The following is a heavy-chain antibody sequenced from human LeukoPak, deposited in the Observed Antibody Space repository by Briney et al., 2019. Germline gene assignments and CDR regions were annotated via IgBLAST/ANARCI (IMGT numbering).Heavy chain of an antibody. CDR3: AKGPSGTAMATAFDN. Sequence: GGSLRLSCAASGFTFSSYGMHWVRQAPGKGLEWVAVIWYDGSNKHYADSVKGRFTISRDNSKNTLYLQMNSLRAEDTAVYYCAKGPSGTAMATAFDNWGQGTLVTVSS. V-gene: IGHV3-33*06. CDR2: IWYDGSNK. CDR1: GFTFSSYG. D-gene: IGHD5-18*01. J-gene: IGHJ4*02.